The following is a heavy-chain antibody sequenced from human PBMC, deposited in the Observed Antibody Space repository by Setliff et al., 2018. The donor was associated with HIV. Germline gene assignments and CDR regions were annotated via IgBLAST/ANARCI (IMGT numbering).Heavy chain of an antibody. J-gene: IGHJ4*02. CDR2: SSPSGSG. V-gene: IGHV4-34*01. CDR1: GGSLRDYY. D-gene: IGHD6-13*01. Sequence: SETLSLTCVMDGGSLRDYYWSWIRQSPWKGLEWIGESSPSGSGNYNPSLKSRVTISVDTSRNEFFLNMGSVTAADTAIYYCARQSTMAAAAFDYWGQGTLVTVPP. CDR3: ARQSTMAAAAFDY.